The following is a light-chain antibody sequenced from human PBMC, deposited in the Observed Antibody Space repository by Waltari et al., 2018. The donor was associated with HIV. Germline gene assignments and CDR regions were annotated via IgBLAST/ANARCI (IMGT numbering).Light chain of an antibody. J-gene: IGKJ1*01. CDR3: QQYNNWPPTWT. CDR2: GAS. CDR1: QSVSSN. Sequence: EIVMTQSPATLSVSPGERATLSCRASQSVSSNLAWYQQKPGQAPRLLICGASTRATGIPARFSGSGSGTEFTLTINSLQSEDFAVYYCQQYNNWPPTWTFGQGTKVEIK. V-gene: IGKV3-15*01.